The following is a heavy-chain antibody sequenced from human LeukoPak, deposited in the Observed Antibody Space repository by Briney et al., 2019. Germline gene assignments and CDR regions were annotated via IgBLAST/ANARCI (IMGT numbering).Heavy chain of an antibody. J-gene: IGHJ4*02. D-gene: IGHD2-21*02. CDR1: GFTFTSSA. Sequence: SVKVSCKASGFTFTSSAVQWVRQARGQRLEWIGWIVVGSGNTNYAQKFQERVTTTRDMSTSTAYMELSSLRSEDTAVYYCAALHFYCGGDCYPGGLDYWGQGTLVTVSS. V-gene: IGHV1-58*01. CDR2: IVVGSGNT. CDR3: AALHFYCGGDCYPGGLDY.